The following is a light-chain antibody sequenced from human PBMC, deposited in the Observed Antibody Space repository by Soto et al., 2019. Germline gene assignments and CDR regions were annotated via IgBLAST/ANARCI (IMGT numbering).Light chain of an antibody. CDR1: QSITRL. CDR3: QQYITYQWT. V-gene: IGKV1-5*03. J-gene: IGKJ1*01. Sequence: QSITRLLAWYQQKPGKAPKLLISTASRLQHGVPSRFSGNGSETEFTLTIDSLQPDDFATYYCQQYITYQWTFGQGTKVDIK. CDR2: TAS.